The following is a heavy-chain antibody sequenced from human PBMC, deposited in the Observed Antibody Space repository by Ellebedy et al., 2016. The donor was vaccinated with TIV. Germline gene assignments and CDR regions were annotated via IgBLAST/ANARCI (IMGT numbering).Heavy chain of an antibody. CDR3: AKDIVGYYYYMDV. V-gene: IGHV3-23*01. CDR2: ISGSGGST. J-gene: IGHJ6*03. CDR1: GFTFSSYA. D-gene: IGHD2-15*01. Sequence: GGSLRLXXAASGFTFSSYAMSWVRQAPGKGLEWVSAISGSGGSTYYADSVKGRFTISRDNSKNTLYLQMNSLRAEDTAVYYCAKDIVGYYYYMDVWGKGTTVTVSS.